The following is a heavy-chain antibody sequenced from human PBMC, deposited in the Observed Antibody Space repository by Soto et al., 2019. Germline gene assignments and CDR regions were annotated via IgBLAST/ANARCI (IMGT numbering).Heavy chain of an antibody. CDR3: AKYRAGYYDISGYYYGMDV. CDR1: CFNMVDLG. CDR2: ISGSGGST. V-gene: IGHV3-23*01. J-gene: IGHJ6*01. D-gene: IGHD3-22*01. Sequence: PHRDPYTASCFNMVDLGMRRIRQTPGKGLEWVSAISGSGGSTYYADSVKGRFTISRDNSKNTLYLQMNSLRAEGTAVCYCAKYRAGYYDISGYYYGMDVWGQGSTDTVSS.